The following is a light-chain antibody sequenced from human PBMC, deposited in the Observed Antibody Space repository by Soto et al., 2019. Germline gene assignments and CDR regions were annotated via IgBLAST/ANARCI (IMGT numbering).Light chain of an antibody. V-gene: IGKV3-20*01. CDR3: HQYGTSPRT. CDR2: GAS. Sequence: EIVLTQSPCTLSLSPGERATLSCRASQSVSSNYLAWYQQKPGQAPRLLIYGASTRATGIPDRFSGSGSGTSFTLTVSRLEPEDFAVYYCHQYGTSPRTFGQGTKVDIK. CDR1: QSVSSNY. J-gene: IGKJ1*01.